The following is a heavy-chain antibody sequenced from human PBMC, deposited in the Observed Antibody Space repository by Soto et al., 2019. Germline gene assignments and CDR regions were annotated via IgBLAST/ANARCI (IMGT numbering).Heavy chain of an antibody. CDR3: ARAYSGRLPRRADYYFAMDV. CDR1: DGSIIIGGYY. Sequence: TLSLTCTVSDGSIIIGGYYWSWISQHPGNCLYWIGYIYYSGSTYYNPSLKIRVTISVDTSKNQFSLKLSSVTAEDTAVYYCARAYSGRLPRRADYYFAMDVWGQGNTVTVSS. CDR2: IYYSGST. V-gene: IGHV4-31*03. J-gene: IGHJ6*02. D-gene: IGHD2-15*01.